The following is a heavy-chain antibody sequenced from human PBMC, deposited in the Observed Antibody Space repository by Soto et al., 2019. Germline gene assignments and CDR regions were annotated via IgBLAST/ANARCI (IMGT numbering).Heavy chain of an antibody. V-gene: IGHV3-30*04. CDR2: ISYDASNI. Sequence: QVQLVESAGGVVQPGRSLRLSCAASGFTFSSFAMHWVRQAPGKGLEWVAVISYDASNIYYGDSMKGRFTISRDNSKNTLYLQMNSLRPEDTAVYYCARGVVVGSSTDYWGQGTLVTVSS. J-gene: IGHJ4*02. CDR3: ARGVVVGSSTDY. D-gene: IGHD2-15*01. CDR1: GFTFSSFA.